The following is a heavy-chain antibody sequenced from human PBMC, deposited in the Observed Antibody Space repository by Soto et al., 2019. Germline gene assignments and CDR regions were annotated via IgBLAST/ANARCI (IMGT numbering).Heavy chain of an antibody. CDR1: GFTFSSYA. Sequence: EVQLLESGGGLVQPGGSLRLSCAASGFTFSSYAMSWFRQAPGKGLEWVAAISGSGGSTYYADSVKGRFTISRENSKNTLYLQMNSLRAEDAAVYYCAKDLVGSNADYYDYWGQGTLVTVSS. CDR2: ISGSGGST. V-gene: IGHV3-23*01. J-gene: IGHJ4*02. D-gene: IGHD2-15*01. CDR3: AKDLVGSNADYYDY.